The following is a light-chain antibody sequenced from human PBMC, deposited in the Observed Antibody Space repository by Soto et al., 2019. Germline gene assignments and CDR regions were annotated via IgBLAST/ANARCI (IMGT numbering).Light chain of an antibody. CDR2: EVS. J-gene: IGLJ3*02. Sequence: QSLLTQPPSASGSPGQSVTISCTGTSSDVGGYKYVSWYQQHPGKAPKFMIYEVSKRPSGVPDRFSGSKSGDTASLTISGLQAEDEADYYCSSYAGSSWVFGGGTKLTVL. CDR1: SSDVGGYKY. V-gene: IGLV2-8*01. CDR3: SSYAGSSWV.